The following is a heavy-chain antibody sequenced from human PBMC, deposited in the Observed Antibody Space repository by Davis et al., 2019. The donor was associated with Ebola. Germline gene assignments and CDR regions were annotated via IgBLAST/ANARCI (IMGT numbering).Heavy chain of an antibody. J-gene: IGHJ6*02. V-gene: IGHV1-69*04. CDR2: IIPILGIA. CDR1: GGTFSSYA. Sequence: SVKVSCKASGGTFSSYAISWVRQAPGQGLEWMGRIIPILGIANYAQKFQGRVTITADKSTSTAYMELSSLRSEDTAVYYCARDTPLVLRYFDYYYGMDVWGQGTTVTVSS. D-gene: IGHD3-9*01. CDR3: ARDTPLVLRYFDYYYGMDV.